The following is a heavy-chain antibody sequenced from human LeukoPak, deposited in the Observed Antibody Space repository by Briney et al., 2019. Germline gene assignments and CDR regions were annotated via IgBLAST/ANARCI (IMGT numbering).Heavy chain of an antibody. Sequence: GVSLRLSCAASGFTVSSNYMSWVRQAPGKGLEWVSVIYSGGSTYYADSVKGRFTISRDKSKNTLYLQMNGLRDKDTAVYYCARTPDYWGQGTLVTVSS. V-gene: IGHV3-53*01. CDR3: ARTPDY. J-gene: IGHJ4*02. CDR1: GFTVSSNY. CDR2: IYSGGST.